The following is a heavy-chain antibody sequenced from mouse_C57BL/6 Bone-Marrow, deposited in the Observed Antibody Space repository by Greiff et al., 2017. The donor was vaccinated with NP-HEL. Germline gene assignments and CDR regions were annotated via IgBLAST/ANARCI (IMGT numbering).Heavy chain of an antibody. V-gene: IGHV1-81*01. D-gene: IGHD3-2*02. J-gene: IGHJ2*01. CDR3: AIRSSGYFDY. CDR2: IYPRSGNT. CDR1: GYTFTSYG. Sequence: QVQLKESGAELARPGASVKLSCKASGYTFTSYGISWVKQRTGQGLEWIGEIYPRSGNTYYNEKFKGKATLTADKSSSTAYMELRSLTSEDSAVYFCAIRSSGYFDYWGQGTTLTVSS.